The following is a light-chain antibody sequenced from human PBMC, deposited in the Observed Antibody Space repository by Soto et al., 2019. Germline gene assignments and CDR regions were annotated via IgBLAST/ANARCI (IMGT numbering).Light chain of an antibody. CDR2: KAS. J-gene: IGKJ2*01. Sequence: DIQMTQSPSTLSASVGDRVTITCRASQSISSWLAWYQQKPGKAPKLLVYKASSLESGVPSRFSGSGSGTEFTLTISSLQPDDFATYYCQQYNSYPYTFGQGTKLEIK. CDR1: QSISSW. CDR3: QQYNSYPYT. V-gene: IGKV1-5*03.